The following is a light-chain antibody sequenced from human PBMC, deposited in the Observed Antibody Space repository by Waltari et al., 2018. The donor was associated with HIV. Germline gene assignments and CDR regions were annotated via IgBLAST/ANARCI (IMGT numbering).Light chain of an antibody. Sequence: SYELTQPPSVSVSPGQPASISCSGDKLGDKYASWYQQRPGQSPIVVIHQDTKRPSGIPELFAGANAGNTATLTVSGTHAMDEADYYCQAWDSNTVVFGVGTKLTVL. CDR3: QAWDSNTVV. V-gene: IGLV3-1*01. CDR1: KLGDKY. CDR2: QDT. J-gene: IGLJ2*01.